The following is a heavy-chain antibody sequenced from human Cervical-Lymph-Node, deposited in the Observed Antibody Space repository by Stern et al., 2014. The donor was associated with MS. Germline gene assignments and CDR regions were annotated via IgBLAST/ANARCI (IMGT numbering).Heavy chain of an antibody. CDR3: SPSIQARVIISANKSIAAAYLQWRSLKASDSGIYYCARGAPPEN. D-gene: IGHD5-18*01. CDR2: IYPSDSDT. V-gene: IGHV5-51*03. CDR1: GYSFTNYW. J-gene: IGHJ4*02. Sequence: EVQLVQSGAEVKKPGGSLKISCKTAGYSFTNYWIGWVRQMAGKGLEWMWIIYPSDSDTRYSPFFQGQVIICDDKCIGSAYLEWLGTFTPGAFNARYSPSIQARVIISANKSIAAAYLQWRSLKASDSGIYYCARGAPPENWGQRTLVTVSS.